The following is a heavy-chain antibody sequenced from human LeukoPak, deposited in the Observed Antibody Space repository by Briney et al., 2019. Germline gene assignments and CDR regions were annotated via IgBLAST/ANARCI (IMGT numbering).Heavy chain of an antibody. Sequence: SETLSLTRTVSGGSISSYYWSWIRQPPGKGLEWIAYIYYSGSANYNPSLRSRVTISVDTSKNQFSLELSSVTAADTAVYYCARGGSNFADWGQGTLVTVSS. D-gene: IGHD1-26*01. J-gene: IGHJ4*02. CDR3: ARGGSNFAD. V-gene: IGHV4-59*01. CDR2: IYYSGSA. CDR1: GGSISSYY.